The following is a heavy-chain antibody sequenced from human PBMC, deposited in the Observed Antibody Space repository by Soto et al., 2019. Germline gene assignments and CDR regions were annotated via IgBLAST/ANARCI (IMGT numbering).Heavy chain of an antibody. D-gene: IGHD2-2*01. CDR1: GFTFSSYS. V-gene: IGHV3-21*01. Sequence: PAGSMKRSCAASGFTFSSYSMNWVRQAPGKGLEWVSSISSSSSYIYYADSVKGRFTISRDNAKNSLYLQMNSLRAEDTAVYYCARVVSAAYYHYYGMGFRGQGNTVIVSS. CDR3: ARVVSAAYYHYYGMGF. CDR2: ISSSSSYI. J-gene: IGHJ6*02.